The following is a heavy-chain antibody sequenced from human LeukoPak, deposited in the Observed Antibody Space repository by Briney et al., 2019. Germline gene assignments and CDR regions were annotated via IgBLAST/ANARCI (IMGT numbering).Heavy chain of an antibody. V-gene: IGHV1-69*05. D-gene: IGHD5-24*01. CDR2: IIPIFGTA. CDR1: GGTFSSYA. J-gene: IGHJ4*02. CDR3: ARDERDGYNWDY. Sequence: SVKVSCKASGGTFSSYAISWVRQAPGQGLEWMGRIIPIFGTANYAQKFQGRVTVTTDESTSTAYMELSSLRSEDTAVYYCARDERDGYNWDYWGQGTLVTVSS.